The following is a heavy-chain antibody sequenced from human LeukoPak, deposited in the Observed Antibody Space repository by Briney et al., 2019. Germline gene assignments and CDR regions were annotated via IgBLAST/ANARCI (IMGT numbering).Heavy chain of an antibody. V-gene: IGHV3-7*04. CDR2: INRDGTEK. D-gene: IGHD2-21*01. CDR3: VRGDWYFES. Sequence: GGSLRLSCAPSVFNFSESRMTWVRQSPGKGLQWVANINRDGTEKHFLDSVEGRFTISRDNAKKSLYLQMSSLRPQDTAVNFCVRGDWYFESWGQGSLVTVSS. J-gene: IGHJ4*02. CDR1: VFNFSESR.